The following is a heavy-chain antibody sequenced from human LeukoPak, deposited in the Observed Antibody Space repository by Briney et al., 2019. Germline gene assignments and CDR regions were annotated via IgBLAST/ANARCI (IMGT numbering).Heavy chain of an antibody. V-gene: IGHV4-39*07. CDR2: IYYSGST. CDR1: GGSISSSSYY. Sequence: SETLSLTCTVSGGSISSSSYYWGWIRQPPGKGLEWIGSIYYSGSTYYNPSLKSRVTISVDTSKNQFSLKLRSVTAADTAVYYCVRGHSIEPYYYYYYMDVWGTGTTVTVSS. J-gene: IGHJ6*03. CDR3: VRGHSIEPYYYYYYMDV. D-gene: IGHD4-11*01.